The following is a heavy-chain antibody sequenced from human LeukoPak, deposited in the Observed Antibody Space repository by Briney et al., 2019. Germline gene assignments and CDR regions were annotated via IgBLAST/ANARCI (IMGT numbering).Heavy chain of an antibody. CDR3: AREGKRVFRPVNWFDP. V-gene: IGHV3-30*03. D-gene: IGHD6-13*01. J-gene: IGHJ5*02. CDR2: ISYDGSNK. CDR1: GFIFSSYG. Sequence: PGGSLRLSCAASGFIFSSYGIHWVRQAPGKGLEWVAVISYDGSNKYYADSVKGRFTISRDNSKNTLYLQMNSLRAEDTAVYYCAREGKRVFRPVNWFDPWGQGTLVTVSS.